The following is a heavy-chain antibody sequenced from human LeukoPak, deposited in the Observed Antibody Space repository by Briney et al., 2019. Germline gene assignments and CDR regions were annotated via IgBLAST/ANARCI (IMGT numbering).Heavy chain of an antibody. D-gene: IGHD5-18*01. J-gene: IGHJ4*02. CDR2: ISPYSGGT. CDR1: GYTFTGYY. V-gene: IGHV1-2*02. CDR3: ARKGGYTYSFDY. Sequence: ASVKVSCKASGYTFTGYYMHWVRQAPGQGLEWMGWISPYSGGTTYAQNFQGRVTMTRDTSISTAYMELSSLTSDDTAVYYCARKGGYTYSFDYWGQGALVTVSS.